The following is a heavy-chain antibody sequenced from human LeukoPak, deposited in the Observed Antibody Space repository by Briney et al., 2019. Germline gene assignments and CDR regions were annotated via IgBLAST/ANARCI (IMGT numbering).Heavy chain of an antibody. V-gene: IGHV4-31*03. CDR2: IYYSGST. Sequence: PSETLSLTCTVSGGSISSGGYYWSWLRQHPGTGLEWLGYIYYSGSTYYNPSLKSRVTISVDTSKNQFSLKLSSVTAADTAVYYCASSFDDSSGYYSRFFDYWGQGTLVTVSS. CDR1: GGSISSGGYY. D-gene: IGHD3-22*01. CDR3: ASSFDDSSGYYSRFFDY. J-gene: IGHJ4*02.